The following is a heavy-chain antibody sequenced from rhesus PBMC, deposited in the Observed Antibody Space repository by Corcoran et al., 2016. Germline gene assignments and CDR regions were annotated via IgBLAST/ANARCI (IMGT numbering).Heavy chain of an antibody. J-gene: IGHJ4*01. CDR2: IYGSSTST. CDR3: ARDHFMVATGIDY. D-gene: IGHD4-4*01. CDR1: GGSISDSYR. V-gene: IGHV4S10*01. Sequence: QVQLQESGPGVVKPSETLSLTCAVSGGSISDSYRWSWIRQPPGKGLEWIGYIYGSSTSTNYNPSLNSRVTNSKDTSKNQFSLKLSSVTAADTAVYYCARDHFMVATGIDYWGQGVLVTVSS.